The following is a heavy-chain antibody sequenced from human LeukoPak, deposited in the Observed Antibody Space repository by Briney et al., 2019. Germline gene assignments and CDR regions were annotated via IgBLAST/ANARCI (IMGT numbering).Heavy chain of an antibody. Sequence: SETLSLTCAVYGGSFSGYYWSWIRQPPGKGLEWIGEINHSGSTNYNPSLKSRVTISVDTSKNQFSLKLSSVTAADTAVYYCARLKRSWSMDVWGQGTTVTVSS. CDR1: GGSFSGYY. CDR2: INHSGST. V-gene: IGHV4-34*01. D-gene: IGHD6-13*01. CDR3: ARLKRSWSMDV. J-gene: IGHJ6*02.